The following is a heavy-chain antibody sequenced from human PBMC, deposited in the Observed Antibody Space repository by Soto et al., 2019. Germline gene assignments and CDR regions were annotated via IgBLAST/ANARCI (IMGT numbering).Heavy chain of an antibody. J-gene: IGHJ4*02. V-gene: IGHV1-46*01. Sequence: ASVKVSCKASGYTFTSYYMHWVRQAPGQGLEWMGIINPSGGSTSYAQKFQGRVTMTRDTSTSTVHMELSSLRSEDTAVYYCARGIDDCGGDCYSYYFDYWGQGTLVTVSS. CDR2: INPSGGST. CDR3: ARGIDDCGGDCYSYYFDY. D-gene: IGHD2-21*02. CDR1: GYTFTSYY.